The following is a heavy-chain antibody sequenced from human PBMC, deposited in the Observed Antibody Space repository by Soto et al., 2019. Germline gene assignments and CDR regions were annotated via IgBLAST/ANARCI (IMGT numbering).Heavy chain of an antibody. CDR3: ARLLPDILVVPAASEGDAFDI. CDR2: ISAYNGNT. CDR1: GYTFTSYG. J-gene: IGHJ3*02. Sequence: ASVKVSCKASGYTFTSYGISWVRQAPGQGLEWMGWISAYNGNTNYAQKLQGRVTMTTDTSTSTAYMELRSLRSDDTAVYYCARLLPDILVVPAASEGDAFDIWGQGTMVTVSS. D-gene: IGHD2-2*01. V-gene: IGHV1-18*01.